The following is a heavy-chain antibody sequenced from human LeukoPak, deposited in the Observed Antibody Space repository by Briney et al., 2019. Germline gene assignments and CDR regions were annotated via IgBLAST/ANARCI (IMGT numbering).Heavy chain of an antibody. CDR2: IYYTGST. CDR1: GGSIDSYY. D-gene: IGHD2-2*01. Sequence: SETLSLTCTVSGGSIDSYYWSWIRQPPGKGLEWIGYIYYTGSTEYHPSLRSRVTISLDTSKNQFSLKLTSVTAADTAVYYCARVYQSAEYYFDYWGQGNLVSVSS. J-gene: IGHJ4*02. CDR3: ARVYQSAEYYFDY. V-gene: IGHV4-59*01.